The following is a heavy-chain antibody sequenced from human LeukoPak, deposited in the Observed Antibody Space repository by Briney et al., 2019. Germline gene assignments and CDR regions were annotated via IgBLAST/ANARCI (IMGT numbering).Heavy chain of an antibody. CDR2: IYTSGST. J-gene: IGHJ4*02. V-gene: IGHV4-61*02. Sequence: PSQTLSLTCTVSGGSISSGSYYWSWIRQPAGKGLEWIGRIYTSGSTNYNPSLKSRVTLSVDTSKNQFSLKLSSVTAADTAVYYCARVYDSSGYQRDYWGQGTLVTVSS. CDR1: GGSISSGSYY. CDR3: ARVYDSSGYQRDY. D-gene: IGHD3-22*01.